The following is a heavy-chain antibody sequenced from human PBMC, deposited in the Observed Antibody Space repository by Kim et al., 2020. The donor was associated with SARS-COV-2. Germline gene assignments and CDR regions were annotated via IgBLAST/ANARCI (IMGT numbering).Heavy chain of an antibody. V-gene: IGHV3-21*01. CDR1: GFTFSRYS. CDR3: ARGWRGIVGDHAFDY. Sequence: GGSLRLSCEVSGFTFSRYSMHWVRQAPGKGLEWISAIADGGRNEKSADSVQGRFIISRDDAKNSIFLQMNNLRAEDTAVYYCARGWRGIVGDHAFDYCG. CDR2: IADGGRNE. D-gene: IGHD1-26*01. J-gene: IGHJ4*01.